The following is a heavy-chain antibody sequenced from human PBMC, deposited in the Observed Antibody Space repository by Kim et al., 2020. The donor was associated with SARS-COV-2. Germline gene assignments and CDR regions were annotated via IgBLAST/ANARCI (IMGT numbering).Heavy chain of an antibody. D-gene: IGHD2-21*02. Sequence: GGSLRLSCAASGFTFSDYYMSWIRQAPGKGLEWVSYISSSSSYTNYADSVKGRFTISRDNAKNSLYLQMNSLRAEDTAVYYCARVLGTSLYCGGDCYPDYWGQGTLVTVSS. CDR1: GFTFSDYY. V-gene: IGHV3-11*06. CDR2: ISSSSSYT. J-gene: IGHJ4*02. CDR3: ARVLGTSLYCGGDCYPDY.